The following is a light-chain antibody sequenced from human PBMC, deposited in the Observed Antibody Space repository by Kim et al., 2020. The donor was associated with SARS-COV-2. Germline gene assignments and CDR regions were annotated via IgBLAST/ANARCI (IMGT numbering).Light chain of an antibody. V-gene: IGKV1-5*01. Sequence: DIQMTQSPSTLSASVGDRVTITCRASQSVSSSLGWYQQKPGKAPKLLIYGASRLESGVPSRFSGSGSGTEFTLTISNLQPDDFATYYCQQYINYYTFGQGTKVDIK. CDR3: QQYINYYT. CDR2: GAS. J-gene: IGKJ2*01. CDR1: QSVSSS.